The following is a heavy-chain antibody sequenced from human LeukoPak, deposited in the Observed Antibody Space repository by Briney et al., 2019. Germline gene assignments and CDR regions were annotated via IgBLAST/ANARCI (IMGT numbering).Heavy chain of an antibody. Sequence: ASVKVSCKASGYTFTSYYMHWVRQAPGQGLEWMAIINPSGGSTSYAEKFQGRVTITRDMSTSTVYMELSSLRSEDTAVYYCARDWGNCSGGSCHRGAFDIWGQGTMVTVSS. CDR3: ARDWGNCSGGSCHRGAFDI. J-gene: IGHJ3*02. D-gene: IGHD2-15*01. CDR1: GYTFTSYY. V-gene: IGHV1-46*01. CDR2: INPSGGST.